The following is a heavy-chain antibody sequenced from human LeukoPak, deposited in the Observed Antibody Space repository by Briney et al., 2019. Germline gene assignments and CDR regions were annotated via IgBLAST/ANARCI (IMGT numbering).Heavy chain of an antibody. CDR2: INSDGGTT. Sequence: GGSLRLSCGASGFTFGTYWMHWVRQAPGKGLVWVSGINSDGGTTTYADSVKGRFTISRDNAKNSLYLQMNSLRAEDTALYYCAKSSGNYLNYYYYMDVWGKGTTVTISS. J-gene: IGHJ6*03. V-gene: IGHV3-74*01. CDR3: AKSSGNYLNYYYYMDV. CDR1: GFTFGTYW. D-gene: IGHD3-10*01.